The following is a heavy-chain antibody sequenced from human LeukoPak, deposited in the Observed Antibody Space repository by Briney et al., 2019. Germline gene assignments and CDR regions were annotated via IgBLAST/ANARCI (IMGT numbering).Heavy chain of an antibody. Sequence: GGSLRLSCAASGFTFDDYAMHWVRQAPGKGLEWVSLISWDGGSTYYADSVKGRFTISRDNSKNSLYLQMNSLRAEDTALYYCAKGRRRGYAYGTIDSWGQGTLVTVSS. V-gene: IGHV3-43D*03. D-gene: IGHD5-18*01. CDR2: ISWDGGST. J-gene: IGHJ4*02. CDR1: GFTFDDYA. CDR3: AKGRRRGYAYGTIDS.